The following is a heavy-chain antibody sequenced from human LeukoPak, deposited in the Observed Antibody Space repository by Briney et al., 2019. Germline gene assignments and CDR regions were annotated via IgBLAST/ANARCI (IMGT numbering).Heavy chain of an antibody. Sequence: GKSLRLSCVASGLTLRSDGLHWVRQAPGKGLEWVAFISYDGNTKYYADSVKGRFTVSRDNSKNTLYLQMDSLRAEDTAVYYCAKVGQQGIYYFDLWGQGTLVTVSS. J-gene: IGHJ4*02. CDR1: GLTLRSDG. V-gene: IGHV3-30*18. D-gene: IGHD7-27*01. CDR2: ISYDGNTK. CDR3: AKVGQQGIYYFDL.